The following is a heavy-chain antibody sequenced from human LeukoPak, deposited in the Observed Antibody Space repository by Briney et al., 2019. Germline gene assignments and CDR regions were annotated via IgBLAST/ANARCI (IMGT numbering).Heavy chain of an antibody. CDR2: INTNTGNP. D-gene: IGHD1-26*01. Sequence: ASVKVSCKASGYSFTSFATNWVRQAPGQGLEWMGWINTNTGNPTYARGFAGRFVFSLDTSVSTAYLQISGLEAEDTAVYYCARGWELDYWGQGTMVSVSS. V-gene: IGHV7-4-1*01. CDR3: ARGWELDY. J-gene: IGHJ4*02. CDR1: GYSFTSFA.